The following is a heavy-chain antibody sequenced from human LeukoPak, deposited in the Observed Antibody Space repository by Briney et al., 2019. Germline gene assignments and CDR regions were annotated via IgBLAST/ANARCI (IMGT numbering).Heavy chain of an antibody. CDR1: GYSFANYW. Sequence: GESLQISCQCSGYSFANYWIGWVRQMPGKGLEWMGIIYPFDSDTRYSPSFEGQVTISADKSISTAYLQWSSLKASDTAMYYCARGSTGGWVLRSYYYYGMDVWGQGTTVTVSS. CDR3: ARGSTGGWVLRSYYYYGMDV. CDR2: IYPFDSDT. D-gene: IGHD2-2*01. V-gene: IGHV5-51*01. J-gene: IGHJ6*02.